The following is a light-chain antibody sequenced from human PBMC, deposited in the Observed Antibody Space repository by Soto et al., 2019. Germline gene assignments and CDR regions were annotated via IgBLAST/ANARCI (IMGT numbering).Light chain of an antibody. CDR2: TAS. CDR1: QSISSY. V-gene: IGKV1-39*01. Sequence: DIQMTPAPSSLSASVGDRVTITCRASQSISSYVYWYQQKPPNAPTLLIYTASRWHSGVPSRFSGSGSETDFTLTINNLQPEDFATYYCQQRYITPPITFGQGTRLEIK. CDR3: QQRYITPPIT. J-gene: IGKJ5*01.